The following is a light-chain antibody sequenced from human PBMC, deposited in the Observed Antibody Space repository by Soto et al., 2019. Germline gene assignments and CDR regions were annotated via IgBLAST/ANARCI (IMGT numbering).Light chain of an antibody. CDR2: GAA. CDR1: QSVGSD. Sequence: EIVMTQSPATLSVSPGDRATLSCRASQSVGSDLAWYQLKPGQAPRLLIYGAATRATGIPARFSGSGSRTEFSLTISSRQSEDFAVYYCQQYNIWSLYTFGQGTKLEIK. CDR3: QQYNIWSLYT. V-gene: IGKV3-15*01. J-gene: IGKJ2*01.